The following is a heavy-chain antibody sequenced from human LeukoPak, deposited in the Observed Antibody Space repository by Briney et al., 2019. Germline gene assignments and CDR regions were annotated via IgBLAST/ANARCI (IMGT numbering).Heavy chain of an antibody. Sequence: ASVKVSCKASGYTFTSYYMHWVRQAPGQGLEWMGIINPSGGSTSYAQKFQGRVTMTRDTSTSTVYMELSSLRSEDTAVYYCARARPRWLTPRDAFDIWGQGTMVTVSS. D-gene: IGHD4-23*01. CDR1: GYTFTSYY. V-gene: IGHV1-46*01. CDR2: INPSGGST. CDR3: ARARPRWLTPRDAFDI. J-gene: IGHJ3*02.